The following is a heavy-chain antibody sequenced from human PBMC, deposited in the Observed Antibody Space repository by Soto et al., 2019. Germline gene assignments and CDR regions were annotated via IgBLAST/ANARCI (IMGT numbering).Heavy chain of an antibody. V-gene: IGHV3-74*01. J-gene: IGHJ4*02. CDR2: TNSDGSDT. CDR1: GFTFSSYW. CDR3: ARDRGWSFFAY. Sequence: EVQLVESGGGLVQPGGSMRLSCAASGFTFSSYWMYWVRQAPGKGLVCVSRTNSDGSDTSYADSVKGRFPISRDNAKNTLYLQMDSPRAEDTAVYYCARDRGWSFFAYCGQGTLVTVAS. D-gene: IGHD6-19*01.